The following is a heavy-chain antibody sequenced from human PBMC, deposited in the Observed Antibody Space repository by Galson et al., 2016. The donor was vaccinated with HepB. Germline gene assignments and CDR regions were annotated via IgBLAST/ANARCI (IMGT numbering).Heavy chain of an antibody. J-gene: IGHJ5*02. CDR3: ARGLDYCVTPNCFWIS. V-gene: IGHV1-18*01. CDR2: IAPDTGNP. Sequence: QSGAEVKKPGASVKVSCKASGYTFTSYAITWVRQAPGQGLEWMAWIAPDTGNPVYAQMFQGRVTMTTHTATRTAYMEVTSMRFDDTAVYYYARGLDYCVTPNCFWISWGQGTLVTVSS. CDR1: GYTFTSYA. D-gene: IGHD2-2*01.